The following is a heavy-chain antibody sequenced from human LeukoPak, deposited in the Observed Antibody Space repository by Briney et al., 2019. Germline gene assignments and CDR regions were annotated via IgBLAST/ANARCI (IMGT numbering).Heavy chain of an antibody. J-gene: IGHJ1*01. CDR2: INHSGST. CDR3: ARAGYSRYFQH. Sequence: SETLSLTCAVYGGSFSGYYWSWIRQPPGKGLEWIGEINHSGSTNYNPSLKSRVTISVDTSKNQFSLKLSSVTAAGTAVYYCARAGYSRYFQHWGQGTLVTVSS. CDR1: GGSFSGYY. D-gene: IGHD4-23*01. V-gene: IGHV4-34*01.